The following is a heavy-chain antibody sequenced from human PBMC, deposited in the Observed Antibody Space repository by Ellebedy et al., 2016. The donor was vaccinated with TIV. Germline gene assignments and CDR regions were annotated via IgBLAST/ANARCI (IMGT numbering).Heavy chain of an antibody. CDR3: ARGFHYMIAVVITSDAFDI. Sequence: MPSETLSLTCAVYGESLSGYYWNWIRQPPGKGLEWIGEIDHTGNTNSNPSRKSRVTISVDTSKNQFSLNLTSVTAADTAVYYCARGFHYMIAVVITSDAFDIWGQGTRVTVSS. D-gene: IGHD3-22*01. CDR1: GESLSGYY. CDR2: IDHTGNT. J-gene: IGHJ3*02. V-gene: IGHV4-34*01.